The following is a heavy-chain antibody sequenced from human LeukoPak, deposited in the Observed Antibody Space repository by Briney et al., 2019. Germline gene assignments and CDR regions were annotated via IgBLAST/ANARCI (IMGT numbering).Heavy chain of an antibody. V-gene: IGHV3-30-3*01. D-gene: IGHD3-3*01. CDR3: AKDPTRFLEWLSYFDY. CDR2: ISYDGSNK. Sequence: PGRSLRLSCAASGFTFSSYAMHWVRQAPGKGLEWVAVISYDGSNKYYADSVKGRFTISRDNSKNTLYLQMNSLRAEDTAVYYCAKDPTRFLEWLSYFDYWGQGTLVTVSS. CDR1: GFTFSSYA. J-gene: IGHJ4*02.